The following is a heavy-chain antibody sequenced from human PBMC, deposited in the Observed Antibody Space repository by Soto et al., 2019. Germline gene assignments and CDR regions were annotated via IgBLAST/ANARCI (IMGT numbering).Heavy chain of an antibody. CDR2: INPNSGGT. CDR3: ASPGTGYCSSTSCYIRRVYYYYGMDV. V-gene: IGHV1-2*02. D-gene: IGHD2-2*02. CDR1: GYTFTGYY. Sequence: SVKVSCKASGYTFTGYYMHWVRQAPGQGLEWMGWINPNSGGTNYAQKFQGRVTMTRDTSISTAYMELSRLRSDDTAVYYCASPGTGYCSSTSCYIRRVYYYYGMDVWGQGTTVTVSS. J-gene: IGHJ6*02.